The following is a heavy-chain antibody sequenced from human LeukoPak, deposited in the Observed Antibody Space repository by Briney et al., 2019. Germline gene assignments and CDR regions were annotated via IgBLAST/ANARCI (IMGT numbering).Heavy chain of an antibody. V-gene: IGHV1-69*04. CDR2: IIPILGIA. Sequence: SVKVSCKASGYTFTSYAISWVRQAPGQGLEWMGRIIPILGIANYAQKFQGRVTITADKSTSTAYMELSSLRSEDTAVYYCARGVVATTYYYYGMDVWGQGTTVTVSS. D-gene: IGHD5-12*01. J-gene: IGHJ6*02. CDR3: ARGVVATTYYYYGMDV. CDR1: GYTFTSYA.